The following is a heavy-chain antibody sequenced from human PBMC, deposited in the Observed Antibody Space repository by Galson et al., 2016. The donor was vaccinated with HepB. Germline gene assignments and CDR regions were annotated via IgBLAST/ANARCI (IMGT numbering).Heavy chain of an antibody. D-gene: IGHD1-26*01. V-gene: IGHV3-53*01. Sequence: SLRLSCAASGFTVSNNYMSWVRQAPGKGLEWVSLIYSGGTTSYASSVRGLFIISRDNSKNTLYLQMNSLRAEDTAVYYCGRDVGPWGQGTLVTVSS. CDR1: GFTVSNNY. CDR2: IYSGGTT. J-gene: IGHJ5*02. CDR3: GRDVGP.